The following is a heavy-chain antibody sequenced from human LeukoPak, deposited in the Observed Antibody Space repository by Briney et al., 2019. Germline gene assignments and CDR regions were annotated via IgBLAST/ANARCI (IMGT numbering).Heavy chain of an antibody. CDR1: GFTFSSYS. CDR2: ISSSSSYI. Sequence: GGSLRLSCAASGFTFSSYSMNWVRQAPGKGLEWVSSISSSSSYIYYADSVKGRFTISRDNAKNSLYLQMNSLRAEDTAVYYCARDWPLWFGELFRPYYYYYGMDVWGKGTTVTVSS. D-gene: IGHD3-10*01. J-gene: IGHJ6*04. V-gene: IGHV3-21*01. CDR3: ARDWPLWFGELFRPYYYYYGMDV.